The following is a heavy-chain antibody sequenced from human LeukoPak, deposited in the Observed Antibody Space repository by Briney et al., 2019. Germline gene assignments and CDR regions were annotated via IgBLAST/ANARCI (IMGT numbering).Heavy chain of an antibody. CDR1: GFTFSSYG. Sequence: GGSLRLSCAASGFTFSSYGMHWVRQAPGKGLEWVAVIWYDGSNKYYADSVKGRFTISRDNSKNTLYLQMNSLRAEDTAVYYCARYARTRNYYYYGMDVWGQGTTVTVSS. D-gene: IGHD1-7*01. CDR2: IWYDGSNK. CDR3: ARYARTRNYYYYGMDV. J-gene: IGHJ6*02. V-gene: IGHV3-33*01.